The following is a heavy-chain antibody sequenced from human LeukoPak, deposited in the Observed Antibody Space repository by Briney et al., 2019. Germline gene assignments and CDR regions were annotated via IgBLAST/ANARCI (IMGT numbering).Heavy chain of an antibody. Sequence: SETLSLTCIVSGGSISSGDYYWSWIRQPPGKGLEWIGYIYYSGSTYYNPSLKSRVTISVDTSKNQFSLKLSSVTAADTAVYYCATNIPGLNWFDPWGQGTLVTVSS. D-gene: IGHD2-2*02. CDR3: ATNIPGLNWFDP. CDR2: IYYSGST. CDR1: GGSISSGDYY. V-gene: IGHV4-30-4*01. J-gene: IGHJ5*02.